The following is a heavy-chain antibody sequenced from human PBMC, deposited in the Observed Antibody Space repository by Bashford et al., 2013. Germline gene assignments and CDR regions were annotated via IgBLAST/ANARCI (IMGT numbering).Heavy chain of an antibody. CDR2: IYPGDSDT. Sequence: WVRQMPGKGLEWMGIIYPGDSDTRYSPSFQGQVTISADKSISTAYLQWSSLKASDTAMYYCARLHDYGDYVGYWGQGTLVTVSS. J-gene: IGHJ4*02. CDR3: ARLHDYGDYVGY. V-gene: IGHV5-51*01. D-gene: IGHD4-17*01.